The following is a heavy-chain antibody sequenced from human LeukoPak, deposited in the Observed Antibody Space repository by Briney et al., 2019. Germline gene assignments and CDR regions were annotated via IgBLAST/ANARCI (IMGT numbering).Heavy chain of an antibody. CDR1: GGSISSYY. CDR2: IYTSGST. J-gene: IGHJ6*02. CDR3: ARVLGGSYYPRHSRYYYGMDV. D-gene: IGHD1-26*01. Sequence: SETLSLTCTVSGGSISSYYWSWIRQPAGKGLEWIGRIYTSGSTNYNPSLKSRVTMSVDTSKNQFSLKLSSVTAADTAVYYCARVLGGSYYPRHSRYYYGMDVWGQGTTVTVSS. V-gene: IGHV4-4*07.